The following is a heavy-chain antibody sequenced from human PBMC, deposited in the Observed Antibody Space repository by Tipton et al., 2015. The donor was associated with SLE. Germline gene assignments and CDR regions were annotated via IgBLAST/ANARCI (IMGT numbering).Heavy chain of an antibody. CDR2: ISSGGGDT. J-gene: IGHJ2*01. Sequence: GSLRLSCAASGFTLSISAMSWVRQAPGKGLEWVSGISSGGGDTYYADSVRGRFAISRDNSKNTLFLQMGSLRPDDMAVYYCARDRSLSSGWYFDLWGRGALVTVSS. D-gene: IGHD6-19*01. CDR3: ARDRSLSSGWYFDL. CDR1: GFTLSISA. V-gene: IGHV3-23*01.